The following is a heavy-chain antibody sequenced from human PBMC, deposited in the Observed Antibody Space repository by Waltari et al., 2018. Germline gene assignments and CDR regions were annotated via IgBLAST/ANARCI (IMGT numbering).Heavy chain of an antibody. J-gene: IGHJ4*02. D-gene: IGHD3-16*01. CDR3: ARNIMRRIDE. CDR2: ISAYSGAT. CDR1: GFTFNNFG. V-gene: IGHV1-18*01. Sequence: QIQLVQSGTEVKRPGASVKVSCKASGFTFNNFGFSWVRQAPGHGLAWLGWISAYSGATPDAEKFQGRVTMTTDTSTDIVDMDLRSLRSDDTAVYFCARNIMRRIDEWGQGTLLTVSS.